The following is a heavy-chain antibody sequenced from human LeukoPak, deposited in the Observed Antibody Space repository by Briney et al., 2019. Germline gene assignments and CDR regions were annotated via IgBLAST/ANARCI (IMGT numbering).Heavy chain of an antibody. V-gene: IGHV4-30-2*01. CDR1: GGSISSGGYY. CDR2: IYHSGST. J-gene: IGHJ3*02. CDR3: ARRYCSSTSCYPDAFDI. Sequence: SQTLSLTCTVSGGSISSGGYYWSWIRQPPGKGLEWIGYIYHSGSTYYNPSLKSRVTISVDRSKNQFSLKLSSVTAADTAVYYCARRYCSSTSCYPDAFDIWGQGTMVTVSS. D-gene: IGHD2-2*01.